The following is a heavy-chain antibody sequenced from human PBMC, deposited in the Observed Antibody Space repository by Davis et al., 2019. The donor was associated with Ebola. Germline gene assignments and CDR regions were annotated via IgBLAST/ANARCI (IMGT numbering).Heavy chain of an antibody. V-gene: IGHV3-11*06. J-gene: IGHJ4*02. D-gene: IGHD2-2*02. Sequence: GESLKISCAASGFTFSDYYMSWIRQAPGKGLEWVSYISSSSSYTNYADSVKGRFTISRDNAKNSLYLQMNSLRAEDTAVYYCARDPVPTAIGYWGQGTLVTVSS. CDR3: ARDPVPTAIGY. CDR2: ISSSSSYT. CDR1: GFTFSDYY.